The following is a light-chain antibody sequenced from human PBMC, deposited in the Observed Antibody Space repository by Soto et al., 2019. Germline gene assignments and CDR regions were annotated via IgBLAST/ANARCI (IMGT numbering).Light chain of an antibody. V-gene: IGLV2-14*01. J-gene: IGLJ2*01. Sequence: QSALTQPASVSGSPGQSITISCTGTSSDVGGYNYVSWYQQYPGKAPNLIIYEVSNRPSGVSNRFSGSKSGNTASLTIFGLQAGDEADYHRSSYSSTSTLVVFGGGTKLTVL. CDR2: EVS. CDR3: SSYSSTSTLVV. CDR1: SSDVGGYNY.